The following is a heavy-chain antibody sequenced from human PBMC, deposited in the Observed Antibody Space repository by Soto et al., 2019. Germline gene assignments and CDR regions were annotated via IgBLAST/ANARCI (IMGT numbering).Heavy chain of an antibody. CDR1: GYTFTDYY. V-gene: IGHV1-2*02. Sequence: QVHLVQSEAEVKKPGASVRVSCKASGYTFTDYYIHWVRQAPGQGLEWMGWTNPNSDGAHYAQKFQGRVTMTRDKSTRTLYMEANRLRSDDTAVYFCARGGGSGWHGDWFDPWGQGTLVTVSS. J-gene: IGHJ5*02. D-gene: IGHD6-19*01. CDR3: ARGGGSGWHGDWFDP. CDR2: TNPNSDGA.